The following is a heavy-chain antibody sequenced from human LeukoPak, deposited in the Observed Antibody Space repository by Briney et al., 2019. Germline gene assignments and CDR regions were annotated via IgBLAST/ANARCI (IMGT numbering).Heavy chain of an antibody. CDR2: ISYDGSNK. Sequence: PGGSLRLSCAASGFTFSTYSMNWVRQAPGKGLEWVAVISYDGSNKYYADSVKGRFTISRDISKNTLYLQMISLKAEDTAVYYCARPYSSSWYYFDYWGQGTLVTVSS. CDR3: ARPYSSSWYYFDY. J-gene: IGHJ4*02. CDR1: GFTFSTYS. V-gene: IGHV3-30*03. D-gene: IGHD6-13*01.